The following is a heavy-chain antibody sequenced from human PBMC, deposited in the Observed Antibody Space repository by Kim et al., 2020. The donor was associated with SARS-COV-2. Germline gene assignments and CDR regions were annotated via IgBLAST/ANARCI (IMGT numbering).Heavy chain of an antibody. CDR2: IWYDGSNK. CDR1: GFTFSSYG. D-gene: IGHD1-26*01. CDR3: ARGSAQLQSPDFDD. J-gene: IGHJ4*02. Sequence: GGSLRLSCAASGFTFSSYGMHWVRQAPGKGLEWVAVIWYDGSNKYYADSVKGRFTISRDNSKNTLYLQMNSLRAEDTAVYYCARGSAQLQSPDFDDWGQGTLVTVSS. V-gene: IGHV3-33*08.